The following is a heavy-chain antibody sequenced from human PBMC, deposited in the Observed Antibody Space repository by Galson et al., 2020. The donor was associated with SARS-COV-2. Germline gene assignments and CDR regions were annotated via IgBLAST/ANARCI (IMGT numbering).Heavy chain of an antibody. J-gene: IGHJ4*02. Sequence: SCATSGFTFVDYGVNWVRQAPGKGLEWVGFIRNKLFGEATQYATSVRGRFTISRDNSKNIAYLQMNSLKTEDTAVYYCTRSLMLDSWGQGTLVTVSS. CDR3: TRSLMLDS. CDR2: IRNKLFGEAT. D-gene: IGHD3-16*02. CDR1: GFTFVDYG. V-gene: IGHV3-49*04.